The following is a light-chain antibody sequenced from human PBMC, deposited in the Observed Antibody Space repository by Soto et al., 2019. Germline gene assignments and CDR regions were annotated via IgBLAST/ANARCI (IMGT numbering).Light chain of an antibody. J-gene: IGKJ4*01. CDR1: QDISNY. Sequence: DIQMTQSPSSLSASVGDRVTITCRASQDISNYLAWYQQKPGKAPKSLIYDASNLQNGVPSKFSGSGSGTDFTLNISSLQPEDVATYYCQQYNTYPVTFGGGTKVEIK. CDR2: DAS. CDR3: QQYNTYPVT. V-gene: IGKV1-16*02.